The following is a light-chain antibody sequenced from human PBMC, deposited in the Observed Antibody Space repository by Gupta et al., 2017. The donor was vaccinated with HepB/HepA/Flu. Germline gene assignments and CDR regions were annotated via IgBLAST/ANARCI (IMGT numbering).Light chain of an antibody. V-gene: IGKV3-20*01. CDR1: QSVASNY. CDR2: GAS. CDR3: QQYGSSYLT. J-gene: IGKJ4*01. Sequence: EIALTQSPGTLSLSPGERATLSCRASQSVASNYLAWYQQKPGQAPRLLIYGASSRATGIPDRFRGSGSGTDFTLTVSRLEPEEFAVYYCQQYGSSYLTFGGGTKLEIK.